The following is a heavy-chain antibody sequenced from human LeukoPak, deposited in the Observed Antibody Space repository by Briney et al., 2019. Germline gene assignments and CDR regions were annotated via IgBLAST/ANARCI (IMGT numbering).Heavy chain of an antibody. J-gene: IGHJ4*02. D-gene: IGHD3-22*01. V-gene: IGHV4-34*01. Sequence: SETLSLTCAVYGGSFSGYYWSWIRQPPGKGLEWIGEINHSGSTNYNPSLKSRVTISVDTSKNQFSLKLSSVTAADTAVYCCARSTMIVVVITWSYFDYWGQGTLVTVSS. CDR2: INHSGST. CDR3: ARSTMIVVVITWSYFDY. CDR1: GGSFSGYY.